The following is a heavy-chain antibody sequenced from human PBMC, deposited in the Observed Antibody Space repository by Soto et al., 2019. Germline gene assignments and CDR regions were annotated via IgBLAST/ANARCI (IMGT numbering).Heavy chain of an antibody. Sequence: GASVKVSCKASGYTFTSYYMHWVRQAPGQGLEWMGIINPSGGSTSYAQKFQGRVTMTRDTSTSTVYMELSSLRSEDTAVYYCARDGGITGSPINFDYWGQGTLVTVSS. V-gene: IGHV1-46*01. CDR1: GYTFTSYY. D-gene: IGHD1-20*01. CDR3: ARDGGITGSPINFDY. CDR2: INPSGGST. J-gene: IGHJ4*02.